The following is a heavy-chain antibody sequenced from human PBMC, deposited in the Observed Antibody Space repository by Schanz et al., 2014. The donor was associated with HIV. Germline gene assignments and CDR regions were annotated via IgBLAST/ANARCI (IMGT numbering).Heavy chain of an antibody. Sequence: EMQLVESGGGLVQPGGALRLSCVASGFTFGTKWMYWVRQGPGKGLAWVANIKQDGSEKYYVDSVKGRFTISRDNSNNVLFLHMPTLRAEDTATYYCTREGNYYGGSVPGHWGQGALVSVSS. V-gene: IGHV3-7*03. CDR1: GFTFGTKW. D-gene: IGHD2-21*01. CDR2: IKQDGSEK. J-gene: IGHJ4*02. CDR3: TREGNYYGGSVPGH.